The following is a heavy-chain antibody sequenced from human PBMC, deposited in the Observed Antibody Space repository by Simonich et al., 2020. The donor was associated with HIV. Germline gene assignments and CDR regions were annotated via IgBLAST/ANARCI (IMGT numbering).Heavy chain of an antibody. CDR1: GFTFSSYA. CDR2: ISYDGSNK. CDR3: ASGGSISSVWADDY. V-gene: IGHV3-30*07. D-gene: IGHD3-16*01. Sequence: QVQLVESGGGVVQPGRSLRLSCAASGFTFSSYAMHWVRQTPGKGLEWVAVISYDGSNKYYAESVKGRFTISRDNSKNSLYRQMNSLRAEDTAVYYCASGGSISSVWADDYWGQGTLVTVSS. J-gene: IGHJ4*02.